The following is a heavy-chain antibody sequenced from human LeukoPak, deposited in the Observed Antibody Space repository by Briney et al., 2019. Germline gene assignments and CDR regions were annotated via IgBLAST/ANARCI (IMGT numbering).Heavy chain of an antibody. CDR3: ARDVRGRTPLKLGMKWFDP. V-gene: IGHV3-66*01. Sequence: PGGSLRLSCAASGFTVSSNYVSWVRQAPGKGLEWVSVIYSGGSTYYADSVKGRFTISRDNSKNTLYLQMNSLRAEDSGVYYCARDVRGRTPLKLGMKWFDPWGQGTRVTVSS. J-gene: IGHJ5*02. CDR1: GFTVSSNY. D-gene: IGHD7-27*01. CDR2: IYSGGST.